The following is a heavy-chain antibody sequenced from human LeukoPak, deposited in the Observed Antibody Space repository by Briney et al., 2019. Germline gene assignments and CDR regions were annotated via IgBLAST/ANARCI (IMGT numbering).Heavy chain of an antibody. CDR3: ARGKDGFNDAFDI. D-gene: IGHD5-24*01. CDR2: IYYSGST. J-gene: IGHJ3*02. Sequence: SETLSLTCTVSGGSISSSSYYWSWIRQPAGKGLEWIGYIYYSGSTNYNPSLKSRVTISVDTSKNQFSLKLSSVTAADTAVYYCARGKDGFNDAFDIWGQGTMVTVSS. V-gene: IGHV4-61*10. CDR1: GGSISSSSYY.